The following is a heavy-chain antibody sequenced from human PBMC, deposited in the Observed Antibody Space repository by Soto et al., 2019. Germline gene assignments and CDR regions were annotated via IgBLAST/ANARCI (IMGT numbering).Heavy chain of an antibody. CDR2: ISTTSGNT. CDR3: ARDNGYYDF. V-gene: IGHV1-18*01. CDR1: GYTFSSYS. D-gene: IGHD2-8*01. J-gene: IGHJ4*02. Sequence: QIQMVQSGAEVKQPGASVKISCKTSGYTFSSYSINWVRQAPGQGLEWMAWISTTSGNTHYAERVKSRVPVTLDKSARTAFMEMWGLTSDDTAVYFCARDNGYYDFWGQGTLVTVSS.